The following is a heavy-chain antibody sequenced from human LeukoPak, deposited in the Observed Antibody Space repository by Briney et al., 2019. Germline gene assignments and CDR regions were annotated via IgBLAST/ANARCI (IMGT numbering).Heavy chain of an antibody. V-gene: IGHV3-23*01. D-gene: IGHD5-18*01. CDR2: ISGSGGST. J-gene: IGHJ4*02. CDR3: AKEKRGYSYALDY. CDR1: GFTFTNYA. Sequence: GGSLRLSCAASGFTFTNYAMSWVRQAPGKGLEWVSAISGSGGSTYYADSVKGRFTISRDNSKNTLYLQMNSLRAEDTAVYYCAKEKRGYSYALDYWGQGTLVTVSS.